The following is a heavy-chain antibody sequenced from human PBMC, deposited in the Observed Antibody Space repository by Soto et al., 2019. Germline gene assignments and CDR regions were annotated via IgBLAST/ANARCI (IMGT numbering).Heavy chain of an antibody. Sequence: SETLSLTCAVSGGAISGRSNYWGWIRQPPGKGLEYIGNIYSGGSTNYNPSLKSRVTISVDTSQNQFSLKLSSMTAADTAVYYCTLWGDYSRLLREWGQGTLVTVSS. CDR3: TLWGDYSRLLRE. J-gene: IGHJ4*02. D-gene: IGHD4-17*01. V-gene: IGHV4-39*07. CDR1: GGAISGRSNY. CDR2: IYSGGST.